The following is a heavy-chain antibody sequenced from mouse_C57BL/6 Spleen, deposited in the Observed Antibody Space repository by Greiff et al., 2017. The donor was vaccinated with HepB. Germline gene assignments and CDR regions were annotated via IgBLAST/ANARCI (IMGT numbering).Heavy chain of an antibody. CDR2: IYPGDGDT. V-gene: IGHV1-82*01. D-gene: IGHD3-2*02. CDR1: GYAFSSSW. CDR3: AIDSSGYLAWFAY. J-gene: IGHJ3*01. Sequence: VQLQQSGPELVKPGASVKISCKASGYAFSSSWMNWVKQRPGKGLEWIGRIYPGDGDTNYNGKFKGKATLTADKSSSRAYMQLSSLTSEDSAVYFCAIDSSGYLAWFAYWGQGTLVTVSA.